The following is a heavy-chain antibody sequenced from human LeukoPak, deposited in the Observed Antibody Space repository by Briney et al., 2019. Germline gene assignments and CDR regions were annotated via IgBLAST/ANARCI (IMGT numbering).Heavy chain of an antibody. CDR1: GFIFSDYY. CDR2: INPNSGGT. V-gene: IGHV1-2*02. J-gene: IGHJ4*02. Sequence: ASVKVSCKASGFIFSDYYVHWVRQAPGQGLEWMAWINPNSGGTNYAQKFQGRVTVTRDTSISTAYMELSSLRSDDTAVYYCATYSGSYSTDYWGQGTLVTVSS. D-gene: IGHD1-26*01. CDR3: ATYSGSYSTDY.